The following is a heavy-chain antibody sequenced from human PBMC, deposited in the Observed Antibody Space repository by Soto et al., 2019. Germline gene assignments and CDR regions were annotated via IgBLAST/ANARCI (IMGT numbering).Heavy chain of an antibody. J-gene: IGHJ6*02. Sequence: SETLSLTCSVSGGSIGSYYWSWIRQPPGKGLEWIGYIYYSGSTNYNPSLKSRVTISVDTSKNQFSLKLSSVTAADTAVYYCAREAPGGVATIGDYYYYYGMDVWGQGTTVTVSS. CDR1: GGSIGSYY. CDR3: AREAPGGVATIGDYYYYYGMDV. V-gene: IGHV4-59*01. D-gene: IGHD5-12*01. CDR2: IYYSGST.